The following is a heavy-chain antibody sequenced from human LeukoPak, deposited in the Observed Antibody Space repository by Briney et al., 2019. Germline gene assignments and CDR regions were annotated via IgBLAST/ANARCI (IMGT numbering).Heavy chain of an antibody. D-gene: IGHD3-10*01. CDR2: INHSGST. CDR3: ARGPYYGSGKKAFDI. CDR1: GGSFSGYY. V-gene: IGHV4-34*01. Sequence: SETLSLTCAVYGGSFSGYYWSWIRQPPGKGLEWIGEINHSGSTNYNPSLKSRVIISVDTSKNQFSLKLSSVTAADTAVYYCARGPYYGSGKKAFDIWGQGTMVTVSS. J-gene: IGHJ3*02.